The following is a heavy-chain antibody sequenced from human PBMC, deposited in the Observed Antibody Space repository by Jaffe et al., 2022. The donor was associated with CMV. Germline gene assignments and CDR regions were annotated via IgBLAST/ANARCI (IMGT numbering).Heavy chain of an antibody. D-gene: IGHD7-27*01. CDR2: ISGSGGMR. J-gene: IGHJ4*02. Sequence: EVQVLESGGGLVQPGGSLRLSCAASGFTFGNYAINWVRQAPGKGLEWVSGISGSGGMRHYADSVKGRFTISRDNSKNTVFLQINSLRVDDTAVYYCAKDFISPMSETGYFDYWGQGTLVTVSS. V-gene: IGHV3-23*01. CDR3: AKDFISPMSETGYFDY. CDR1: GFTFGNYA.